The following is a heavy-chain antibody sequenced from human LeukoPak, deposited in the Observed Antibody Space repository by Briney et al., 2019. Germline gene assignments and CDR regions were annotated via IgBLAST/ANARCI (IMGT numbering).Heavy chain of an antibody. CDR1: GFNVSSKY. Sequence: PGGSLRLSCAASGFNVSSKYMSWVRQAPGKGLEWVSVIYSGGTTYHADSAKGRFTISTDNSKNTVYLLMNSLRGEDTAVYYCARDLAGKSTIGLYYYYMDVWGKGTTVTVSS. D-gene: IGHD3-16*01. CDR3: ARDLAGKSTIGLYYYYMDV. J-gene: IGHJ6*03. V-gene: IGHV3-53*01. CDR2: IYSGGTT.